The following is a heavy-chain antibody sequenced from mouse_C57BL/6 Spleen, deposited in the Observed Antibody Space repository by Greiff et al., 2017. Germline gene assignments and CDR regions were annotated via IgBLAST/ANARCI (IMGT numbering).Heavy chain of an antibody. J-gene: IGHJ4*01. CDR1: GFTFSDYG. CDR3: AREETAQAHYYAIDY. D-gene: IGHD3-2*02. Sequence: EVKVEESGGGLVKPGGSLKLSCAASGFTFSDYGMHWVRQAPEKGLEWVAYISSGSSTIYYADTVKGRFPISSDNAKNTLFLQRTRLRSEDTAMYYCAREETAQAHYYAIDYWGQGTSVTVAS. CDR2: ISSGSSTI. V-gene: IGHV5-17*01.